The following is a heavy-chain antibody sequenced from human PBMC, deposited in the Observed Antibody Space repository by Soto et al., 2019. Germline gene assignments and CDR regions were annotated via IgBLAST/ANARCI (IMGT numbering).Heavy chain of an antibody. CDR1: GYTFTSYD. J-gene: IGHJ4*02. Sequence: GASVKVSCKASGYTFTSYDINWVRQATGQGLEWMGWMSPNSGNTGYAQKFQGRVTMTRNTSISTAYMELSSLRSEDTAVYYCARGLVYYYDSTTFHYWGQGTLVTVSS. V-gene: IGHV1-8*01. CDR2: MSPNSGNT. CDR3: ARGLVYYYDSTTFHY. D-gene: IGHD3-22*01.